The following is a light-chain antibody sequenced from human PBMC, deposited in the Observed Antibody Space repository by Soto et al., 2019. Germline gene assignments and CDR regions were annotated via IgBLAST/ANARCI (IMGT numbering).Light chain of an antibody. V-gene: IGLV2-14*01. CDR2: EGS. CDR3: SSYTSSSTLV. Sequence: QSALTQPASVSGSPRQSSTISCTGTSSDVGGYNYVSWYQQHPGKAPKPMIYEGSNRPSGVFNRFFGSKSGNSASRTISGLQAEEEADYYCSSYTSSSTLVFGAGTKVT. J-gene: IGLJ1*01. CDR1: SSDVGGYNY.